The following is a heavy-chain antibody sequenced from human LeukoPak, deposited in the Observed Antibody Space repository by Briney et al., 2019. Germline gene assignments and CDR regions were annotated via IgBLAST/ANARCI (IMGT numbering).Heavy chain of an antibody. J-gene: IGHJ5*02. D-gene: IGHD3-10*01. CDR3: AGAHYYGSGTCSHWFDP. Sequence: GESLKISCKGSGYSFTSYWIGWVRQMPGKGLEWMGIIYPGDSDTRYSPSFQGQVTISADRSVSTAYLQWSSLKASDTAMYYCAGAHYYGSGTCSHWFDPWGQGTLVTVSS. CDR2: IYPGDSDT. V-gene: IGHV5-51*01. CDR1: GYSFTSYW.